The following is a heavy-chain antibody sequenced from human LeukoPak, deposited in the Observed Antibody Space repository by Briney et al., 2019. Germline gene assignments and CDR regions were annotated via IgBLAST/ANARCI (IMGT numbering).Heavy chain of an antibody. J-gene: IGHJ6*02. D-gene: IGHD2-15*01. CDR2: INHSGST. CDR1: GGSFSGYY. V-gene: IGHV4-34*01. Sequence: SETLSLTCAVYGGSFSGYYWSWIRQPPGKGLEWIGEINHSGSTNYNPSLKSRVTISVDTSKNQFSLKLSSVTAADTAVYYCAREPVVAATPGYYYGMGVWGQGTTVTVSS. CDR3: AREPVVAATPGYYYGMGV.